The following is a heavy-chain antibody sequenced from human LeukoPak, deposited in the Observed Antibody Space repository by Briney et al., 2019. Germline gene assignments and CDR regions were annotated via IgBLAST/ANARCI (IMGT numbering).Heavy chain of an antibody. CDR3: AKEGRSLQTY. J-gene: IGHJ4*02. V-gene: IGHV3-7*03. D-gene: IGHD5-24*01. CDR2: IKEDGTET. Sequence: TGGSLRLSCAASGFMFSSNWMSWVRLAPGKGLEWVAHIKEDGTETYYVDSLKGRFTISRDNAKNSLYLQMNSLRVEDTAVYYCAKEGRSLQTYWGQGTLVTVSS. CDR1: GFMFSSNW.